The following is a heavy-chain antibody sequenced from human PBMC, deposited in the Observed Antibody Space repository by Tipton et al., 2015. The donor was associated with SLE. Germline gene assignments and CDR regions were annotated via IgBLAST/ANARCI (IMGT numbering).Heavy chain of an antibody. CDR2: ISDGGGT. J-gene: IGHJ6*02. CDR3: ARGKLTWRGAIIGADV. CDR1: GASISDINYS. Sequence: LRLSCNVYGASISDINYSWGWAWVRQSPGKGLEWIGYISDGGGTNYNPSLKSRVTISVDPAKNEFSLKLTSVTAADTAVYYCARGKLTWRGAIIGADVWGQGTTVNVSS. D-gene: IGHD2-15*01. V-gene: IGHV4-61*05.